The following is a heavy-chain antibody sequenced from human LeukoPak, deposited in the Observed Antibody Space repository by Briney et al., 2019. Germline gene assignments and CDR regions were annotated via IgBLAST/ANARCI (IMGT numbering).Heavy chain of an antibody. J-gene: IGHJ4*02. CDR3: AKDSMSESSGYYLLDY. V-gene: IGHV3-30*02. CDR1: GFDLSRNG. Sequence: PGGSLRLSCAASGFDLSRNGMHWVRQAPGKGLEWVSFIRYGGSNKYYADSVKGRFTISRDNSKNTLYLQMNSLRPEDTAVFYCAKDSMSESSGYYLLDYWGQGTLITVSS. D-gene: IGHD3-22*01. CDR2: IRYGGSNK.